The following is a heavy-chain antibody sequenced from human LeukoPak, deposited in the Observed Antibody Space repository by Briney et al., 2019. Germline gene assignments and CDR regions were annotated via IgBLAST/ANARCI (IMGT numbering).Heavy chain of an antibody. Sequence: GGSLRLSCAASGFTFKSYDMHWVRQAAGEGPEWVSAINTAGDTYYQGSVKGRFTISRENAKNSLYLQMNSLRAGDTAVYYCASGGRGSSWFGNWGQGTLVTVPS. V-gene: IGHV3-13*01. CDR2: INTAGDT. CDR3: ASGGRGSSWFGN. CDR1: GFTFKSYD. J-gene: IGHJ4*02. D-gene: IGHD6-13*01.